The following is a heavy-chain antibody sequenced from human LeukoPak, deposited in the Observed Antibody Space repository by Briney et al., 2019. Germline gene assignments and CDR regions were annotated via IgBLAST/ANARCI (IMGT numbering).Heavy chain of an antibody. CDR3: ANAQGGVLGYCSGGSCGAFDI. Sequence: QPGGSLRLSCAASGFTFSSYAMSWVRQAPGKGLEWVSAISGSGGSTYYADSVKGRFTISRDNSKNTLYLQMNSLRAEDTAVYYCANAQGGVLGYCSGGSCGAFDIWGQGTMVTVSS. J-gene: IGHJ3*02. CDR1: GFTFSSYA. CDR2: ISGSGGST. V-gene: IGHV3-23*01. D-gene: IGHD2-15*01.